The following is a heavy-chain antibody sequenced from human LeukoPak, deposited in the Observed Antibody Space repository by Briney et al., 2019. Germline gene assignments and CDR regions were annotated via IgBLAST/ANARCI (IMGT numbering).Heavy chain of an antibody. V-gene: IGHV3-7*01. Sequence: GGSLRLSCAASGFTFSSYWMSWVRQAPGKGLEWVANIKQDGSERYYVDSVKGRFTISRDNAKNSLYLQMNSLRAGDTAVYHCARDYGSGWSQLYYFDYWGQGTLVTVSS. D-gene: IGHD6-19*01. CDR1: GFTFSSYW. CDR2: IKQDGSER. CDR3: ARDYGSGWSQLYYFDY. J-gene: IGHJ4*02.